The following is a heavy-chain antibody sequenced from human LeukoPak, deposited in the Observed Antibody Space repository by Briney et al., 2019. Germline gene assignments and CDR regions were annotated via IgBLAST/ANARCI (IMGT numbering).Heavy chain of an antibody. D-gene: IGHD6-6*01. CDR3: ARDFSSSSTVYYYYMDV. J-gene: IGHJ6*03. V-gene: IGHV4-39*07. CDR1: GGSISSRPYY. CDR2: ISYSGTT. Sequence: NPSETLSLTCTVSGGSISSRPYYWGWVRQPPGKGLEWIGTISYSGTTYYSPSLKSRVTISLDTSKNQFSLKLSSVTAADTAIYYCARDFSSSSTVYYYYMDVWGKGTTVTVSS.